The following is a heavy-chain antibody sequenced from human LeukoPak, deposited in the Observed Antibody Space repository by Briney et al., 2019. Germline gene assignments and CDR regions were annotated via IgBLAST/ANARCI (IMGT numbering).Heavy chain of an antibody. D-gene: IGHD6-19*01. CDR1: GGSFSGYY. CDR3: ARLSSSGWYPTPGYDY. J-gene: IGHJ4*02. V-gene: IGHV4-34*01. Sequence: SETLSLTCAVYGGSFSGYYWSWIRQPPGKGLEWIGEINHSGSTNYNPSLKSRVTISVDTSKNQFSLKLSSVTAADTAVYYCARLSSSGWYPTPGYDYWGQGTLVTVSS. CDR2: INHSGST.